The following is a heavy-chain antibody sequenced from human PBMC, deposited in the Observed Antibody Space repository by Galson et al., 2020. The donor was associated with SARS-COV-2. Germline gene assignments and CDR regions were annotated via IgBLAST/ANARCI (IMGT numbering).Heavy chain of an antibody. CDR3: ARDFRSRLMVRGVILY. CDR2: ISSSGSTI. Sequence: GESLKISCAASGFTFSDYYMSWIRQAPGKGLEWVSYISSSGSTIYYADSVKGRFTISRDNAKNSLYLQMNSLRAEDTAVYYCARDFRSRLMVRGVILYWGQGTLVTVSS. CDR1: GFTFSDYY. J-gene: IGHJ4*02. V-gene: IGHV3-11*01. D-gene: IGHD3-10*01.